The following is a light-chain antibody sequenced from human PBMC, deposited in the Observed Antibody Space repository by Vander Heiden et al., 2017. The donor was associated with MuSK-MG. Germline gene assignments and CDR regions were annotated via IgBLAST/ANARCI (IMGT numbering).Light chain of an antibody. Sequence: DIQMTQSPSALSASGGDRVPITCRASQSISSWLAWYQQKPGKAPKLLIYKAASLESGVPSRFSGSGSGTEFTLTISSLQPDDFATYYCQQYNSYWWTFGQGTKVEIK. V-gene: IGKV1-5*03. CDR1: QSISSW. CDR3: QQYNSYWWT. CDR2: KAA. J-gene: IGKJ1*01.